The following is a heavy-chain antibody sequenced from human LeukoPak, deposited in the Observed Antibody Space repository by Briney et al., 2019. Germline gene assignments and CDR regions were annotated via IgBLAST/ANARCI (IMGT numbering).Heavy chain of an antibody. D-gene: IGHD6-19*01. Sequence: GGSLSLSCAASGFTFDDYAMHWVRQAPGKGLEWVSGISWNSGNLGYADSGKGRFTISRDNAKNSLFLQMNSLRAEDMALYYCAKVRVAGSNLDAFEIWGQGTMVTVSS. CDR1: GFTFDDYA. V-gene: IGHV3-9*03. CDR3: AKVRVAGSNLDAFEI. CDR2: ISWNSGNL. J-gene: IGHJ3*02.